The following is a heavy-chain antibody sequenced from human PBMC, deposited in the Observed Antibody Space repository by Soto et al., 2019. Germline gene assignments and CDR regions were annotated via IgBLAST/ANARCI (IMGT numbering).Heavy chain of an antibody. CDR1: GFSFSSHS. V-gene: IGHV3-48*02. Sequence: EVQLVESGGGLVQPGGFLRLSCAASGFSFSSHSMNWVRQAPGKGLEWVSYISSTSSIIYYADSVKGRFTTSRDNDKNSLYLQMNSLRDEDTAVYSCARAKGWPDISFHPWGQGTLVIVSS. J-gene: IGHJ1*01. CDR2: ISSTSSII. CDR3: ARAKGWPDISFHP. D-gene: IGHD3-9*01.